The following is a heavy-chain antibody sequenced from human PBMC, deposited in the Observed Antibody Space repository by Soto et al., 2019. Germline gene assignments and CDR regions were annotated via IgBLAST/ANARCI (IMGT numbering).Heavy chain of an antibody. V-gene: IGHV4-39*02. CDR1: GGSISSSSYY. D-gene: IGHD3-16*01. J-gene: IGHJ3*02. Sequence: SETLSLTCTVSGGSISSSSYYWGWIRQPPGKGLEWIGSIYYSGSTYYNPSLKSRVTISVDTSKNQFSLKLSSVTAADTAVYYCARDRKRGYYDYVWGSPGGGDAFDIWGQGTMVTV. CDR2: IYYSGST. CDR3: ARDRKRGYYDYVWGSPGGGDAFDI.